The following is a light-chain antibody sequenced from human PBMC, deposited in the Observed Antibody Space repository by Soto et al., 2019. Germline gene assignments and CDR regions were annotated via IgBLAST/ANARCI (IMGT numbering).Light chain of an antibody. Sequence: QSVLTQPASVSGSPGQSITISCTGTSSDVGGYNSVSWYQHHPGKAPKLMIYGVSNRPSGVSNRFSGSKSGNTASLIISGLQAEDEADYYCSSYISSSTVFGGGTKVTVL. CDR2: GVS. V-gene: IGLV2-14*01. J-gene: IGLJ2*01. CDR1: SSDVGGYNS. CDR3: SSYISSSTV.